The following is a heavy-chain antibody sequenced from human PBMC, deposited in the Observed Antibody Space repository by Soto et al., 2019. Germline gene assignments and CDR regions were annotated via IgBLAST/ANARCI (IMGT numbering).Heavy chain of an antibody. V-gene: IGHV4-34*01. CDR1: GGSFSGYY. Sequence: SETLSLTCAVYGGSFSGYYWSWIRQPPGKGLEWIGEINHSGSTNYNPSLKRRVTISVDTSKNQFSLKLSSVTAADTAVYYCARVSRELRNYYYYGMDVWGQGTTVT. D-gene: IGHD1-7*01. CDR3: ARVSRELRNYYYYGMDV. J-gene: IGHJ6*02. CDR2: INHSGST.